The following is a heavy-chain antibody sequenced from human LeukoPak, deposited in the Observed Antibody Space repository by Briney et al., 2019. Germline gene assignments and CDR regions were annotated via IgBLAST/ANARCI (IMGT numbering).Heavy chain of an antibody. J-gene: IGHJ6*03. Sequence: SETLSLTCTVPGGSISSYYWSWIRQPPGKGLEWIGYIYYSGSTNYNPSLKSRVTISVDTSKNQFSLKLSSVTAADTAVYYCASTTVTWEGYYYYMDVWGKGTTVTVSS. V-gene: IGHV4-59*01. CDR3: ASTTVTWEGYYYYMDV. CDR2: IYYSGST. CDR1: GGSISSYY. D-gene: IGHD4-11*01.